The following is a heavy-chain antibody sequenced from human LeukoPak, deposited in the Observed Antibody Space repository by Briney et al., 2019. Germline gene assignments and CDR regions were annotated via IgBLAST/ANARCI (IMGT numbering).Heavy chain of an antibody. CDR3: AKSSRIGVGASTPSDY. CDR2: IGGSDTST. J-gene: IGHJ4*02. Sequence: GGSLRLSCAASGYTFSSYAMTWVRQAPGEGLERVSAIGGSDTSTYYADSVKGRFTISRDNSKNTLYLQMNSLRAEDSAVYYCAKSSRIGVGASTPSDYWGQGTLCTVSS. D-gene: IGHD1-26*01. V-gene: IGHV3-23*01. CDR1: GYTFSSYA.